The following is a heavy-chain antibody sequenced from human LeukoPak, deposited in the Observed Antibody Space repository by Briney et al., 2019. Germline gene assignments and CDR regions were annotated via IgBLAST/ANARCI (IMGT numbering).Heavy chain of an antibody. CDR3: ARVALPYYYDSSAHPEGSFDY. Sequence: GASVKVSCKASGYTFTGYYMHWVRQAPGQGLEWMGIINPSGGSTSYAQKFQGRVTMTRDTSTSTVYMELSSLRSEDTAVYYCARVALPYYYDSSAHPEGSFDYWGQGTLVTVSS. J-gene: IGHJ4*02. V-gene: IGHV1-46*01. CDR2: INPSGGST. D-gene: IGHD3-22*01. CDR1: GYTFTGYY.